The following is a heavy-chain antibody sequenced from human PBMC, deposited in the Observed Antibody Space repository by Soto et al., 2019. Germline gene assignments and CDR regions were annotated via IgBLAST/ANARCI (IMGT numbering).Heavy chain of an antibody. V-gene: IGHV3-30*18. CDR1: GFTFSSYG. CDR2: ISYDGINK. Sequence: QVQLVESGGGVVQPGRSLRLSCAASGFTFSSYGMHWVRQAPGKGLEWVAFISYDGINKFYADSVKGRFTISRDNSKNTLYLQMNSLRTEDTAVYYCAKDLPRNYYYGSGVSDYWGQGTLVTVSS. J-gene: IGHJ4*02. D-gene: IGHD3-10*01. CDR3: AKDLPRNYYYGSGVSDY.